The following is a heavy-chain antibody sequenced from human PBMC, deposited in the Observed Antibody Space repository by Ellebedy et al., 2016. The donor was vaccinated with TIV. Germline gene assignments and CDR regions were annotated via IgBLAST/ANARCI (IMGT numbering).Heavy chain of an antibody. CDR1: GGSISSYY. J-gene: IGHJ6*02. Sequence: GSLRLSCTVSGGSISSYYWSWIRQPPGKGLEWIGYIYYSGSTNYNPSLKSRVTISVDTSKNQFSLKLSSVTAADTAVYYCARGGPIVGARYYYGMDVWGQGTTVTVSS. CDR3: ARGGPIVGARYYYGMDV. CDR2: IYYSGST. D-gene: IGHD1-26*01. V-gene: IGHV4-59*01.